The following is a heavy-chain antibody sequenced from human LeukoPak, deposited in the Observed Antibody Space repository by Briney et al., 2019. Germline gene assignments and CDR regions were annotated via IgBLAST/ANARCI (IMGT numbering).Heavy chain of an antibody. CDR1: GFTFSNYG. D-gene: IGHD2-2*01. CDR3: ARAYCSSTSCFLFDY. J-gene: IGHJ4*02. Sequence: GGSLRLSCAASGFTFSNYGMHWVRQAPGKGLEWVAVIWYDGSNKYYADSVKGRFTISRDNSKNTLYLQMNSLRAEDTAVYYCARAYCSSTSCFLFDYWGQGTLVTVSS. V-gene: IGHV3-33*01. CDR2: IWYDGSNK.